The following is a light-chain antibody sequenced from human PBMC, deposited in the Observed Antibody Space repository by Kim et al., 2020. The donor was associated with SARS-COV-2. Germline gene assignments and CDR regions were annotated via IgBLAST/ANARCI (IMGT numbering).Light chain of an antibody. CDR2: WAS. CDR1: RSVLYSSNNKNY. J-gene: IGKJ2*01. Sequence: DIVMTQSPDSLAVSLGERATINCKSSRSVLYSSNNKNYLAWYQQKPGLPPRLLVYWASTRESGVPDRFSGSGSGTVFTLTISSLQAEDVAVYYCQQYFGPPYTCGQGTKLE. V-gene: IGKV4-1*01. CDR3: QQYFGPPYT.